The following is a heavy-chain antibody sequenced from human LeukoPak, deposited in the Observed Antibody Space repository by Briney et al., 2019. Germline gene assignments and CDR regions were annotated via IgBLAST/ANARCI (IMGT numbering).Heavy chain of an antibody. CDR1: GFTFGDYA. D-gene: IGHD3-22*01. CDR2: IRSKAYGGTT. CDR3: TRLHYDSSGFYYFDY. J-gene: IGHJ4*02. Sequence: GGSLRLSCTASGFTFGDYAMSWFRQAPGKGLEWVGFIRSKAYGGTTEYAASVKGRFTISRDDSKSIAYLQMNSLKTEDTAVYYCTRLHYDSSGFYYFDYWGQGTLVTVSS. V-gene: IGHV3-49*03.